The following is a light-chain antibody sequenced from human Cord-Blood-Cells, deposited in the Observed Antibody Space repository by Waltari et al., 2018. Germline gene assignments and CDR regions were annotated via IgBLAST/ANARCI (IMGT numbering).Light chain of an antibody. J-gene: IGKJ2*01. CDR2: AAS. Sequence: AIQMTQSPSSLSASVGDRVTITCRASQGIRNDLGWYQQKPGKAPKLLIYAASSLQSGVPSRSSGSGSGTDVTLTISSLQPEDFATYYCLQDYNFPYTFGQGTKLEIK. CDR3: LQDYNFPYT. V-gene: IGKV1-6*01. CDR1: QGIRND.